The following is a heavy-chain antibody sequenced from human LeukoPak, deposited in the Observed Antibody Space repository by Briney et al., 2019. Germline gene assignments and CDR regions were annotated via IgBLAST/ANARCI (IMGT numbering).Heavy chain of an antibody. CDR2: INAGNGNT. Sequence: GASVKVSCKASGYTFTSYAMHWVRQAPGQRLEWMGWINAGNGNTKYSQKFQGRVTFTRDTSASTAYMELSSLRSEDTAVYYCARSGGWHDAFDIWGQGTMVTVSS. J-gene: IGHJ3*02. CDR3: ARSGGWHDAFDI. D-gene: IGHD6-19*01. CDR1: GYTFTSYA. V-gene: IGHV1-3*01.